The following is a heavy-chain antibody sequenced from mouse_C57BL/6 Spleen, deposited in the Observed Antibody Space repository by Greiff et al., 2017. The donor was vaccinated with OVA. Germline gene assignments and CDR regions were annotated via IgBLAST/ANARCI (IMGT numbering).Heavy chain of an antibody. D-gene: IGHD2-2*01. CDR1: GFTFSDYY. CDR3: ARQSSMVTKSAMDY. CDR2: ISNGGGST. Sequence: EVMLVESGGGLVQPGGSLKLSCAASGFTFSDYYMYWVRQTPEKRLEWVAYISNGGGSTYYPDPVKGRFTISRDYAKNTRFLQMSRLKAEDTAMYYCARQSSMVTKSAMDYWGQGTSVTVSS. V-gene: IGHV5-12*01. J-gene: IGHJ4*01.